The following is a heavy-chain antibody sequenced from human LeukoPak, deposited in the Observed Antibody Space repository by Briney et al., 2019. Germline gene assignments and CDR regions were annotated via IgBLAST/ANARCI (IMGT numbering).Heavy chain of an antibody. CDR2: IYPGDSDT. CDR3: ARRDVGYTYY. J-gene: IGHJ4*02. D-gene: IGHD5-24*01. Sequence: GESLKISRKGSGYSFSNHWIGWVRQMPGKGVEGMGIIYPGDSDTRYSPSFQGQVTISADKSISTAYLQWSSLKASDSAMYYCARRDVGYTYYWGQGTLVTVSS. CDR1: GYSFSNHW. V-gene: IGHV5-51*01.